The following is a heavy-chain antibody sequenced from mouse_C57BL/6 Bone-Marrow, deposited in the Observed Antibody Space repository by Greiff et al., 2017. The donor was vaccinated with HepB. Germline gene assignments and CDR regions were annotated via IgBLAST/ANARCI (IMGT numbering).Heavy chain of an antibody. CDR3: ASHYGSSPLFAY. J-gene: IGHJ3*01. CDR2: ISSGSSTI. CDR1: GFTFSDYG. Sequence: EVKLMESGGGLVKPGGSLKLSCAASGFTFSDYGMHWVRQAPEKGLEWVAYISSGSSTIYYADTVKGRFTISRDNAKNTLFLQMTSLRSEDTAMYYCASHYGSSPLFAYWGQGTLVTVSA. D-gene: IGHD1-1*01. V-gene: IGHV5-17*01.